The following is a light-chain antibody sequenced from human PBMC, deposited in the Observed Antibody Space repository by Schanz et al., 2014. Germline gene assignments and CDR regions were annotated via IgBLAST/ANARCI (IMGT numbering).Light chain of an antibody. J-gene: IGLJ3*02. Sequence: QSVLTQPPSASGTSGQRVSISCSGSSSNIGSNTVSWYQQLPGTAPELVIYSNNQRPSGVPDRVSGSKSDTSASLAISGLRSDDEADYYCSTWDDILNGQGVFGGGTKLTVL. V-gene: IGLV1-44*01. CDR3: STWDDILNGQGV. CDR2: SNN. CDR1: SSNIGSNT.